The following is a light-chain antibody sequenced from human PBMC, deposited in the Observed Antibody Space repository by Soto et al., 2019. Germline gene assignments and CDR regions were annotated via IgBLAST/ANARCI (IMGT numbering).Light chain of an antibody. CDR3: QQYNSWLWT. CDR2: GAS. J-gene: IGKJ1*01. Sequence: MTQSPATLSGSQGDGGTLSCRASPSVSRKLAWYQQKPGQAPRLLIYGASTRATGIPARFSGSGSGTEFTLIISSLQSEDSAVYYCQQYNSWLWTFGQGTKVDIK. CDR1: PSVSRK. V-gene: IGKV3-15*01.